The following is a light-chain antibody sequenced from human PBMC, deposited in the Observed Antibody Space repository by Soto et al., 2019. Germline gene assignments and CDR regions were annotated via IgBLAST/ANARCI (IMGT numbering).Light chain of an antibody. V-gene: IGKV1-39*01. CDR2: AAS. J-gene: IGKJ1*01. Sequence: DIQMTQSPSSLSASVGDRVTITCLASQSISIYLNWYQQKPGRSPKLLISAASSLQSGVPSRFSGSGSGTDFTLTISSLQPEDFATYYCQQSFSIPSWTFGQGTKVDIK. CDR1: QSISIY. CDR3: QQSFSIPSWT.